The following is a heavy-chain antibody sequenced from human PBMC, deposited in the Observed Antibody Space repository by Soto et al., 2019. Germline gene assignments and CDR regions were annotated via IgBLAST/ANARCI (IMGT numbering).Heavy chain of an antibody. J-gene: IGHJ4*02. Sequence: QVQLVESGGGVVQPGRSLRLSCAASGFTFSSYGMHWVRQAPGKGLEWVAVISYDGSNKYYADSVKGRFTISRDNSKNTLYLQMNSLRAEDTAGYYCAKATAPYSSSGVGRTHAFDYWGQGTLVTVSS. V-gene: IGHV3-30*18. CDR1: GFTFSSYG. CDR2: ISYDGSNK. D-gene: IGHD6-6*01. CDR3: AKATAPYSSSGVGRTHAFDY.